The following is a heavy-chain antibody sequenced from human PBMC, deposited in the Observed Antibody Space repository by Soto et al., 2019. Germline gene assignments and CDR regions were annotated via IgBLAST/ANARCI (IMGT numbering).Heavy chain of an antibody. Sequence: PSETLSLTCSVSGGSISTYYCSWIRQPPGKGLEWIGYIFYTGSTNYNPSLKSRVTISVDKSTNQVSLNLNSVTAADTAIYYCARAPTGYTSSFGCFDPWGQGTLVTVSS. J-gene: IGHJ5*02. CDR1: GGSISTYY. CDR3: ARAPTGYTSSFGCFDP. V-gene: IGHV4-59*01. CDR2: IFYTGST. D-gene: IGHD2-2*01.